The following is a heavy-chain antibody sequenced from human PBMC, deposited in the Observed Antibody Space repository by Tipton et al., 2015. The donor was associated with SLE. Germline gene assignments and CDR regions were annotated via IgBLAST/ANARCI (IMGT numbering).Heavy chain of an antibody. CDR2: IYYSGSA. CDR3: AVEVITITDSDGIDI. CDR1: GGSITNYY. J-gene: IGHJ3*02. D-gene: IGHD2-21*01. V-gene: IGHV4-59*04. Sequence: TLSLTCTVSGGSITNYYWSWLRQHQGKGLEWIGYIYYSGSAFYNPSLKSRVTMSVDTSKNQFFMSLSSATAADTAVYYCAVEVITITDSDGIDIWGQGTMVTVSS.